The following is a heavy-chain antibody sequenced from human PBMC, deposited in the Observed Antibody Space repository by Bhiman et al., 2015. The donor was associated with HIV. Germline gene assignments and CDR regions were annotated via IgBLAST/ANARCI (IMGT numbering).Heavy chain of an antibody. Sequence: EVRLVESGGGLIQWGGSLRLSCAASGLTFSNYDMHWVRQATGKGLEWVAGIGVAGDTNYLGSVKGRFTISRENAKNSLYLQMNSLRVGDTAVYYCGTGGPAAGSAFANWGQGTMVTVSS. CDR3: GTGGPAAGSAFAN. CDR2: IGVAGDT. V-gene: IGHV3-13*01. J-gene: IGHJ3*01. D-gene: IGHD6-13*01. CDR1: GLTFSNYD.